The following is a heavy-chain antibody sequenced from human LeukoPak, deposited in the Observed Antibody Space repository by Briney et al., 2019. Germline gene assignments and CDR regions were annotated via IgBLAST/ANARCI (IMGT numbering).Heavy chain of an antibody. CDR3: ARDRLGSGHNWFDP. Sequence: SETLSLTCSVSGDSIRYSRYYWSWIRQPAGKGLEWIGRIYTSGSTNYNPSLKSRVTMSVDTSKNQFSLKLSSVTAADTAVYYCARDRLGSGHNWFDPWGQGTLVTVSS. J-gene: IGHJ5*02. CDR2: IYTSGST. V-gene: IGHV4-4*07. CDR1: GDSIRYSRYY. D-gene: IGHD3-3*01.